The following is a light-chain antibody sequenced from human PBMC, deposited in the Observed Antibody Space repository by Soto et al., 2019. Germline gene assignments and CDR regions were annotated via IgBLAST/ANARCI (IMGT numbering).Light chain of an antibody. Sequence: DIQMTQSPSTLSASVGDRVTITCRASQSISSWLAWYQQKPGKAPKLLMSKASSLESGVPSRFSGSGSGTEFTLTISSLQPDDFANYYCQQYNSYPYTFGQGTKLEIK. V-gene: IGKV1-5*03. J-gene: IGKJ2*01. CDR1: QSISSW. CDR2: KAS. CDR3: QQYNSYPYT.